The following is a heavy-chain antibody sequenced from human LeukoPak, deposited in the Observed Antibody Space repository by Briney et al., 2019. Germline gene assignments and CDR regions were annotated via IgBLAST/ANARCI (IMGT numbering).Heavy chain of an antibody. V-gene: IGHV1-69*01. Sequence: ASVKVSCKASGGTFSSYAISWVRQAPGQGLEWMGGIIPIFGTANYAQEFQGRVTITADESTSTAYMELSSLRSEDTAVYYCARVRLSYYYYGMDVWGQGTTVTVSS. CDR3: ARVRLSYYYYGMDV. J-gene: IGHJ6*02. CDR2: IIPIFGTA. CDR1: GGTFSSYA.